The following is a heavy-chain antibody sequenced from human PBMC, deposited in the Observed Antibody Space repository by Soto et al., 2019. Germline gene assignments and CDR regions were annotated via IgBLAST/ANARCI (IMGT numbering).Heavy chain of an antibody. CDR3: ARNRPPYYDSSGYPLAY. CDR1: GFTFSSYG. CDR2: IWYDGSNK. Sequence: GGSLRLSCAASGFTFSSYGMHWVRQAPGKGLEWVAVIWYDGSNKYYADSVKGRFTISRDNSKNTLYLQMNSLRAEDTAVYYCARNRPPYYDSSGYPLAYWGQGTLVTV. J-gene: IGHJ4*02. D-gene: IGHD3-22*01. V-gene: IGHV3-33*01.